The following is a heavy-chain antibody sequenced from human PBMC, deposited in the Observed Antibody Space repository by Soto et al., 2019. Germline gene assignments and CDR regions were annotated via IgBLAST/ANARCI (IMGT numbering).Heavy chain of an antibody. CDR3: ARYFRGSGRYFFDY. D-gene: IGHD6-19*01. V-gene: IGHV3-30*04. J-gene: IGHJ4*02. CDR1: GFTFSSYP. Sequence: GGSLRLSCAASGFTFSSYPMHWVRQAPGKGLEWVAVISVDGRNKHNADSVKGRFTISRDNSKNTLYLQMNRLRGEDTAVYYCARYFRGSGRYFFDYWGQGTLGTVSS. CDR2: ISVDGRNK.